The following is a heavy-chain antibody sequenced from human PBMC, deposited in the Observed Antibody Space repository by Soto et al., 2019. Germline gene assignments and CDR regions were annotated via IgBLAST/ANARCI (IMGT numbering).Heavy chain of an antibody. Sequence: GKGLEWIGYTHYSGSTNYNPSLKSRVTISVDTSKNQFSLKLSSVTAADTAVYYCARGMVRGANYYYFYVMAVRGQGTTVTVSS. CDR3: ARGMVRGANYYYFYVMAV. CDR2: THYSGST. V-gene: IGHV4-59*08. J-gene: IGHJ6*02. D-gene: IGHD3-10*01.